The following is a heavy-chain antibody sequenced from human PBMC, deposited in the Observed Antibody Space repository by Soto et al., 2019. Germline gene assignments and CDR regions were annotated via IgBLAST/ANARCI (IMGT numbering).Heavy chain of an antibody. CDR1: GYTFTNYF. CDR2: INPGDDST. Sequence: VKVSCKASGYTFTNYFIHWVRQAPGEGLEWMGIINPGDDSTTYAQKFQGRVTVTKDTSTSTVYMELSSLRSDDTAMYYCAREEGALDYWGQGTLVTVSS. J-gene: IGHJ4*02. V-gene: IGHV1-46*01. D-gene: IGHD1-26*01. CDR3: AREEGALDY.